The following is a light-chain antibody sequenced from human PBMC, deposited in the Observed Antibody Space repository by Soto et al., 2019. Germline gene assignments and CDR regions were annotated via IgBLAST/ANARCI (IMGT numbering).Light chain of an antibody. CDR2: KAS. V-gene: IGKV1-5*03. J-gene: IGKJ1*01. CDR3: QQYNGYCWT. Sequence: DIQMTQSPSTLSASVGDRVTITCRASQSISSWLAWYQQKPGKAPKLLIHKASSLESGVPSRFSGSGSGTECTLTIRSLQPDDFAAYCCQQYNGYCWTVGQGTKVEVK. CDR1: QSISSW.